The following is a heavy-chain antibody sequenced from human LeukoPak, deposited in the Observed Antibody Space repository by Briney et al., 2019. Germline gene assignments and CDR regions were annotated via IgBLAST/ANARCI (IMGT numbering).Heavy chain of an antibody. V-gene: IGHV1-24*01. CDR1: GYTLTELS. CDR2: SDPEDGET. J-gene: IGHJ5*02. Sequence: ASVKVSCKVSGYTLTELSMHWVRQAPGKGLEWRGGSDPEDGETIYAQKFQGRVTMTEDTSTDTAYMELSSLRSEDTAVYYCATRMTTELGPYNWFDPWGQGTLVTVSS. D-gene: IGHD4-11*01. CDR3: ATRMTTELGPYNWFDP.